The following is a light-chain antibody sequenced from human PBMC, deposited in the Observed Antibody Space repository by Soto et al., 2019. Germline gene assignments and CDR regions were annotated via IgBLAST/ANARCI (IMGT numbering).Light chain of an antibody. J-gene: IGLJ1*01. Sequence: QSALTQPRSASGTPGQRIIISCSGSTSNIESHSVNWFQQVPGTAPRLLIITNNQRPSGVPDRFSGSKSGASASLAISGLQSEDDATYYCATWDDSRKGVFGTGTKLTVL. V-gene: IGLV1-44*01. CDR2: TNN. CDR3: ATWDDSRKGV. CDR1: TSNIESHS.